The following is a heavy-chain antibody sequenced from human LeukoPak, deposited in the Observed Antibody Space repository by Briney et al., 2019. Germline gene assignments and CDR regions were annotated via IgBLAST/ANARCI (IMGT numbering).Heavy chain of an antibody. V-gene: IGHV3-30*04. CDR3: ARDPELRYFDWLSYYYYYYGMDV. CDR1: GFTFSSYA. CDR2: ISYDGSNK. Sequence: GGSLRLPCAASGFTFSSYAMHWVRQAPGKGLEWVAVISYDGSNKYYADSVKGRFTISRDNSKNTLYLQMNSLRAEDTAVYYCARDPELRYFDWLSYYYYYYGMDVWGQGTTVTVSS. D-gene: IGHD3-9*01. J-gene: IGHJ6*02.